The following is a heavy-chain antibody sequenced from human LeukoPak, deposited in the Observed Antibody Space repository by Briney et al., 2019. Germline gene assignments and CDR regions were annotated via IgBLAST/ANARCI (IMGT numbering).Heavy chain of an antibody. CDR2: ISWNGGVV. J-gene: IGHJ6*03. CDR1: GFLFENYA. Sequence: PGRSLRLSCAGSGFLFENYAMHWVRLLPGKGLEWVSGISWNGGVVAYMDSVRGRFIISRDNAKNSLYLQMTSLKAEDTAPDYCTKIAVPVLGRYPIDVWGKGSPVTVS. D-gene: IGHD3-16*02. CDR3: TKIAVPVLGRYPIDV. V-gene: IGHV3-9*01.